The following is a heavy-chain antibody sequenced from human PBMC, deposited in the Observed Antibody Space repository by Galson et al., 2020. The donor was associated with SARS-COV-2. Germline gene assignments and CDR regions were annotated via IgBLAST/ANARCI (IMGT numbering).Heavy chain of an antibody. D-gene: IGHD4-17*01. CDR1: GGTFSSYA. CDR3: ARVRTTVVNENWFDP. V-gene: IGHV1-69*06. Sequence: SVKVSCKAFGGTFSSYAISWVRQAPGQGLEWMGGIIPIFGTANYAQKFQGRVTITADKSTSTAYMELSSLRSEDTAVYYCARVRTTVVNENWFDPWGQGTLVTVSS. J-gene: IGHJ5*02. CDR2: IIPIFGTA.